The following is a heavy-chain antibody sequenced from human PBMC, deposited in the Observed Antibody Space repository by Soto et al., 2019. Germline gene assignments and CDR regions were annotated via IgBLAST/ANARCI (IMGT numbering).Heavy chain of an antibody. CDR1: GFSFSTYA. J-gene: IGHJ5*02. D-gene: IGHD3-10*01. V-gene: IGHV3-23*01. CDR2: FNGNGGGT. Sequence: EVQLLESGGGLVQPGGALRLACATSGFSFSTYAMTWVRQAPGKGLEWVSTFNGNGGGTYYADSVKGRFTISRDNSKKTLYLQMDSLRAADTATYYCAKDNSGHWFDRWGQGPLVTVSS. CDR3: AKDNSGHWFDR.